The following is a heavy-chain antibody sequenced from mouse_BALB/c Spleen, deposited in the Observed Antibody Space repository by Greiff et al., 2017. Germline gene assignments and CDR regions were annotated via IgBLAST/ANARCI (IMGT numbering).Heavy chain of an antibody. D-gene: IGHD4-1*01. CDR3: ATWDAANAMDY. CDR1: GFSLTSYG. CDR2: IWSGGST. V-gene: IGHV2-4-1*01. J-gene: IGHJ4*01. Sequence: QVQLKQSGPGLVQPSQSLSITCTVSGFSLTSYGVHWVRQSPGKGLEWLGVIWSGGSTDYNAAFISRLSISKDNSKSQVFFKMNSLQADDTAIYYCATWDAANAMDYWGQGTSVTVSS.